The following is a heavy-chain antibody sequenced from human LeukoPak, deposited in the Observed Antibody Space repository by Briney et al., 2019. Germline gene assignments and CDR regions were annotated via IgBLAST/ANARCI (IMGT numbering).Heavy chain of an antibody. V-gene: IGHV4-59*02. CDR2: IYYNGST. CDR1: GGSVSSYY. J-gene: IGHJ4*02. Sequence: SETLSLTCTVSGGSVSSYYWTWTRQPPGKGLEWIGYIYYNGSTNYNPSLKGRVTISVDTSKNQFSLNLSSVTAADTAVYFCARGPPSNNGFYYWGQGTLVTVSS. D-gene: IGHD2-8*01. CDR3: ARGPPSNNGFYY.